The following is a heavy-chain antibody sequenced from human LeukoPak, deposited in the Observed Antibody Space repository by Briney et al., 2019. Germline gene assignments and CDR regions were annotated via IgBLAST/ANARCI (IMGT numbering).Heavy chain of an antibody. CDR2: ISAYNGNT. J-gene: IGHJ4*02. V-gene: IGHV1-18*01. CDR3: ARHGYCSSTSCYLDY. D-gene: IGHD2-2*01. Sequence: ASVKVSCKASGYTFTSYGISWVRQAPGQGLEWMGWISAYNGNTNNAQTLQDRVTMTTDTTTSTAYLELRSLRSDDAAVYYCARHGYCSSTSCYLDYWGQGTLVTVSS. CDR1: GYTFTSYG.